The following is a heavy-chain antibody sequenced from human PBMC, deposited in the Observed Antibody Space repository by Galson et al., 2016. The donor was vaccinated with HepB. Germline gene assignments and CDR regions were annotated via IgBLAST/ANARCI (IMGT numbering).Heavy chain of an antibody. V-gene: IGHV3-23*01. CDR2: ISGSGGST. CDR3: VKDREQWVALNWFDP. J-gene: IGHJ5*02. Sequence: SLRLSCAASGFTFSSYAMSWVRQAPGKGLEWVSGISGSGGSTYYADSVKGRFTMSRDDSENTLYLQMNSLRAEDTAVYYCVKDREQWVALNWFDPWGQGTLVTVSS. D-gene: IGHD6-19*01. CDR1: GFTFSSYA.